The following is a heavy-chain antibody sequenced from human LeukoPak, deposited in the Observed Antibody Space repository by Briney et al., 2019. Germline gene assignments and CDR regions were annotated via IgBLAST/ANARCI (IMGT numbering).Heavy chain of an antibody. D-gene: IGHD1-26*01. CDR2: ISYSGNT. J-gene: IGHJ4*02. V-gene: IGHV4-59*01. CDR3: ARPRGSYRNYFDY. Sequence: SETLSLTCTVSGGSISNYYWTWIRQPPGKGLEWIGFISYSGNTNYNPSLKSRVTISLDTSKNQFSLKLISVTAADTAVYYCARPRGSYRNYFDYWGQGTLVTVSS. CDR1: GGSISNYY.